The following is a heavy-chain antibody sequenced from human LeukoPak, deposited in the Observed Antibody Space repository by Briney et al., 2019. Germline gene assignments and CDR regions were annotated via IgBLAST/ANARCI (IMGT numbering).Heavy chain of an antibody. D-gene: IGHD5-18*01. Sequence: PGGSLRLSCAASGFIFSSYSMNWVRQAPGKGLEWVSFITSSSSHISYADSVKGRCTISRDNAKNSLYLQMNSLRAEDTAVYYCARGNTAMVTLWGQGTLVTVSS. CDR2: ITSSSSHI. CDR3: ARGNTAMVTL. J-gene: IGHJ4*02. CDR1: GFIFSSYS. V-gene: IGHV3-21*01.